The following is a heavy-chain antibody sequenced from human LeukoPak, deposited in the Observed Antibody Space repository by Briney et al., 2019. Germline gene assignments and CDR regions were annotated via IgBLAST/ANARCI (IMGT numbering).Heavy chain of an antibody. V-gene: IGHV3-66*01. CDR3: TRSTSCSGGSCYSSPWFDP. J-gene: IGHJ5*02. D-gene: IGHD2-15*01. Sequence: GGSLRLSCAASEFSVGSNYMTWVRQAPGKGLEWVSLIYSGGSTYYADSVKGRFTISRDNSKNTLYLQMNSLRAEDTAVYYCTRSTSCSGGSCYSSPWFDPWGQGTLVTVSS. CDR2: IYSGGST. CDR1: EFSVGSNY.